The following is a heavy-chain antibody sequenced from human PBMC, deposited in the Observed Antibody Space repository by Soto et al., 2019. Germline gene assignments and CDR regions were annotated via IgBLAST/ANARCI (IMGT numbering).Heavy chain of an antibody. CDR3: ARDWRNYEGLFDS. CDR2: ISSSSSYI. CDR1: GFTFSSYS. D-gene: IGHD4-4*01. V-gene: IGHV3-21*01. J-gene: IGHJ4*02. Sequence: EVQLVESGGGLVKPGGSLRLSCAASGFTFSSYSMNWVRQAPGKGLEWVSSISSSSSYIYYADSVKGRFTISRDNAKNSLYLQMNSLRAEDTAVYYCARDWRNYEGLFDSLGQGTLVTVSS.